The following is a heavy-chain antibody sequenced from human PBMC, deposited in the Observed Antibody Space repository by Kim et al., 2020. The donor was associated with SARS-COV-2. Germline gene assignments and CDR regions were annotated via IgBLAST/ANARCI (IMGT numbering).Heavy chain of an antibody. D-gene: IGHD2-21*02. V-gene: IGHV1-46*01. CDR2: INPAGTLT. CDR1: GYSLSNYF. Sequence: ASVKVSCKASGYSLSNYFMHWVRQAPGQGLEWMALINPAGTLTLYAQKFQGRVTMTRDTSTSTVYMELNSLRCEDTAVYYCAREGSDLKYFDYWGQGTQVIVSS. CDR3: AREGSDLKYFDY. J-gene: IGHJ4*02.